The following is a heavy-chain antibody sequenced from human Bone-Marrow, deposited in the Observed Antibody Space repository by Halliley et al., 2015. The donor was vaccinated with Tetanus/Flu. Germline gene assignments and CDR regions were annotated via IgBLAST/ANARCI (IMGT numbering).Heavy chain of an antibody. Sequence: GSVIGGGGGSTDCAASVKGRFTISRNNPKNTLYLQMKNLRVEDTAVYCCARAGVGTPSWYFDLWGRGTLVTVSS. J-gene: IGHJ2*01. CDR2: IGGGGGST. D-gene: IGHD2-8*01. V-gene: IGHV3-23*01. CDR3: ARAGVGTPSWYFDL.